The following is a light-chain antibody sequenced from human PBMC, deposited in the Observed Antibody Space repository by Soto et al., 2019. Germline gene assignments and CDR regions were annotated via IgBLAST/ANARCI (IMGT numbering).Light chain of an antibody. V-gene: IGLV1-44*01. CDR2: NSD. CDR1: SSNIGSNS. J-gene: IGLJ2*01. Sequence: QSVLTQPPSASGTPGQRVTISCSGSSSNIGSNSVSWYHHLPGTAPKLLIYNSDQRPSGVPDRFSGSESGTSASLAISGLQSEDEADYYCAAWDDSLNGPVFGGGTKLTVL. CDR3: AAWDDSLNGPV.